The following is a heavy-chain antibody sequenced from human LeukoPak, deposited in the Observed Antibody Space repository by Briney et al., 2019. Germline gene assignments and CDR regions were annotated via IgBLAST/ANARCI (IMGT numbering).Heavy chain of an antibody. Sequence: GASVKVSCKASGGTFSSYAISWVRQAPGQGLEWMGGIIPIFGTANYAQKLQGRVTMTTDTSTSTAYMELRSLRSDDTAVYYCARALNPWRSALLGNAFDIWGQGTMVTVSS. V-gene: IGHV1-69*05. D-gene: IGHD6-19*01. CDR2: IIPIFGTA. J-gene: IGHJ3*02. CDR3: ARALNPWRSALLGNAFDI. CDR1: GGTFSSYA.